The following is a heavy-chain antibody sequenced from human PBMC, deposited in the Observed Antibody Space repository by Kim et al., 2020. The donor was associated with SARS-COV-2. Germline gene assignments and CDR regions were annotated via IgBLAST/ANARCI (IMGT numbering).Heavy chain of an antibody. CDR1: GFTFSSYD. D-gene: IGHD2-2*01. V-gene: IGHV3-13*01. Sequence: GGSLRLSCAASGFTFSSYDMHWVRQATGKGLEWVSAIGTAGDTYYPGSVKGRFTISRENAKNSLYLQMNSLRAGDTAVYYCARAGIREFGNCSSTSCYARSRYYYGMDVWGQGTTVTVSS. CDR2: IGTAGDT. J-gene: IGHJ6*02. CDR3: ARAGIREFGNCSSTSCYARSRYYYGMDV.